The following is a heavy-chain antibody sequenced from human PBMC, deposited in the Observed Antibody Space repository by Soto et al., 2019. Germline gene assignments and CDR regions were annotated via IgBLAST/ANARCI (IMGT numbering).Heavy chain of an antibody. CDR1: GFTFSSYG. CDR3: ASSSSWYNY. Sequence: QPGGSLRLSCAASGFTFSSYGMHWVREAPGKGLEWVAVISYDGSNKYYAESVKGRFTISRDNSKNTLYLQMNSLRAEDTAVYYCASSSSWYNYWGQGTLVTVSS. D-gene: IGHD6-13*01. CDR2: ISYDGSNK. J-gene: IGHJ4*02. V-gene: IGHV3-30*03.